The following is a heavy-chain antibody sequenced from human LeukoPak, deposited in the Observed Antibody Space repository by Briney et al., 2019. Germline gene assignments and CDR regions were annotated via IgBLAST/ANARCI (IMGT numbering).Heavy chain of an antibody. CDR1: GGTFSSYA. J-gene: IGHJ6*03. Sequence: SVTVSCKASGGTFSSYAISWVRQAPGQGLEWMGGIIPIFGTANYAQKFQGRVTITTDESTSTAYMELSSLRSEDTAVYYCARGFWMGQGGYYYMDVWGKGTTVTVSS. V-gene: IGHV1-69*05. D-gene: IGHD3-3*01. CDR2: IIPIFGTA. CDR3: ARGFWMGQGGYYYMDV.